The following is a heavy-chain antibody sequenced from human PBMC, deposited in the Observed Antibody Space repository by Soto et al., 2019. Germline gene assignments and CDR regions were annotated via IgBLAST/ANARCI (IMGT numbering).Heavy chain of an antibody. CDR2: ICWDDDQ. J-gene: IGHJ5*01. CDR1: GFSFSINGVA. CDR3: AHKRDVSRGFKS. Sequence: QITLKESGPTLVKPTQTLTLTCTFSGFSFSINGVAVGWIRQPPGQALEWLALICWDDDQRYNPSLKNRLTITKDTSRNQVVLTMTNMDPVDTATYYCAHKRDVSRGFKSWGQGTLVTVS. V-gene: IGHV2-5*02.